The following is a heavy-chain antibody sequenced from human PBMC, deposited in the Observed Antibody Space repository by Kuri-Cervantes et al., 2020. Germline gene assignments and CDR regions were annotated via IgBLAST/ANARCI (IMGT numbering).Heavy chain of an antibody. Sequence: GSLRLTCTVSGGSISSSSYFWGWIRQPPGKGLEWIGNIYHTGSTYYNPSLKSRVTLSVDTTKEQFSLKLSSVTAADTAVYYCARQNQLVINAFEKWGQGTMVTVSS. CDR2: IYHTGST. V-gene: IGHV4-39*01. D-gene: IGHD1-1*01. CDR1: GGSISSSSYF. J-gene: IGHJ3*02. CDR3: ARQNQLVINAFEK.